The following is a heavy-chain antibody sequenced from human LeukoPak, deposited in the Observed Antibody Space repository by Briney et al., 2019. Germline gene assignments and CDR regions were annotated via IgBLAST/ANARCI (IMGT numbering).Heavy chain of an antibody. CDR2: INHSGST. J-gene: IGHJ6*03. CDR1: GGSFSGYY. Sequence: RASETLSLTCAVYGGSFSGYYWSWIRQPPGKGLEWIGEINHSGSTNYNPSLKSRVTISVDTSKNQFSLKLSSVTAADTAVYYCARDALSNSHYYMDVWGKGTTVTVSS. V-gene: IGHV4-34*01. CDR3: ARDALSNSHYYMDV. D-gene: IGHD4-23*01.